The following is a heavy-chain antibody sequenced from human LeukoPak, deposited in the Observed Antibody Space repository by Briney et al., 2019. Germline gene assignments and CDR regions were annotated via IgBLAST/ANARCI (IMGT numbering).Heavy chain of an antibody. CDR2: IKQGGREK. J-gene: IGHJ1*01. V-gene: IGHV3-7*01. CDR1: GFTLSSYW. D-gene: IGHD3-22*01. Sequence: PGGPLRLSCAASGFTLSSYWMSWVRQAREKGREGWANIKQGGREKFFVVSVKSQSPIPRDNAQNSLYLQMKSLRAADTCVHYCARDIPQYYYDRSGYYPADYFLHWGQGTLVTVSS. CDR3: ARDIPQYYYDRSGYYPADYFLH.